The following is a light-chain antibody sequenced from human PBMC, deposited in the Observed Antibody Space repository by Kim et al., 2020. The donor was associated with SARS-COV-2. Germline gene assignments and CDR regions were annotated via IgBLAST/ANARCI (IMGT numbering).Light chain of an antibody. CDR2: KDT. CDR3: YSAADNILL. CDR1: VLAKIY. Sequence: SYELTQPSSVSVSPGQTARITCSGDVLAKIYARWFQQRPGQAPLLLIYKDTERPSGIPERFSGSRSGTTVTLTISGAQVEDEADYYCYSAADNILLFGGGTQLTVL. V-gene: IGLV3-27*01. J-gene: IGLJ3*02.